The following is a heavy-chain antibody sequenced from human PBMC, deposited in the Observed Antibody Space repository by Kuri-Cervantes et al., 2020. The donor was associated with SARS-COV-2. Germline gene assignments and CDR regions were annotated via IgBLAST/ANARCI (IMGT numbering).Heavy chain of an antibody. CDR3: ARPAETGTRFDY. D-gene: IGHD1-1*01. V-gene: IGHV3-21*01. J-gene: IGHJ4*02. CDR2: ISSSSSYI. Sequence: GESLKISCAASGFTFSSYSMNWVRQAPGKGLEWVSSISSSSSYIYYADSVKGRFTISRDKAKNSLYLQMNSLRAEDTAVYYCARPAETGTRFDYWGQGTLVTVSS. CDR1: GFTFSSYS.